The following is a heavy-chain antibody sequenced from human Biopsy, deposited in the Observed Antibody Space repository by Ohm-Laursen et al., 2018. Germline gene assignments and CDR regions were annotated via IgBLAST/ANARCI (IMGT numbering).Heavy chain of an antibody. J-gene: IGHJ2*01. D-gene: IGHD3-22*01. CDR3: ARDRGYYSDRTVPGYFDL. V-gene: IGHV4-59*01. CDR1: GDSISSYY. Sequence: GTLSFTCTVSGDSISSYYWSWIRQPPGKGLEWIGYVYYTGSTDYNPSLQSRVTISVDTSKNHFSLRLRSVTPADTVIYYCARDRGYYSDRTVPGYFDLWGRGTLVTVSS. CDR2: VYYTGST.